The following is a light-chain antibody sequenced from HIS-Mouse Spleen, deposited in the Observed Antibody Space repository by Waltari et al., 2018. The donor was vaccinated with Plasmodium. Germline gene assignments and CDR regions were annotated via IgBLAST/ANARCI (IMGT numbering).Light chain of an antibody. CDR1: QSVSSY. V-gene: IGKV3-11*01. CDR2: DAS. J-gene: IGKJ2*01. CDR3: QQRSNWPPKYT. Sequence: EIVLTQSPATLSLSPGERATLSCRASQSVSSYLAWYQQKPGQAPRLLIYDASNRANGIPARFSGRGSGTDFTLTISSLEPEDFAVYYCQQRSNWPPKYTFGQGTKLEIK.